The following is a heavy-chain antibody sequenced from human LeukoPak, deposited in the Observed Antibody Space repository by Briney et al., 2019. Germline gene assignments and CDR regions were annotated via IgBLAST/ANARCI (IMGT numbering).Heavy chain of an antibody. CDR3: AKDRGELGPDWNFDL. V-gene: IGHV3-23*01. Sequence: GGSLRLSCAASGFTFSSYAMSWVRQAPGKGLEWVSGISDSATNTYYADSVKGRFTISRDNSKNTLYLQMNSLRGEDTAVYYCAKDRGELGPDWNFDLWGQGTLVIVSS. J-gene: IGHJ2*01. CDR2: ISDSATNT. CDR1: GFTFSSYA. D-gene: IGHD7-27*01.